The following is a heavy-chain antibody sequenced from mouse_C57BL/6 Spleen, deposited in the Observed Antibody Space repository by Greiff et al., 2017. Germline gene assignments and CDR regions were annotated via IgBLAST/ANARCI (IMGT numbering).Heavy chain of an antibody. Sequence: VQLQQSGPGLVKPSQSLSLTCSVTGYSITSGYYWNWIRQFPGNKLEWMGYISYDGSNNYNPSLKNRISITRDTSKNQFFLKLNSVTTEDTATYYCARDMTTVGMDYWGQGTSVTVSS. CDR3: ARDMTTVGMDY. J-gene: IGHJ4*01. D-gene: IGHD1-1*01. CDR1: GYSITSGYY. V-gene: IGHV3-6*01. CDR2: ISYDGSN.